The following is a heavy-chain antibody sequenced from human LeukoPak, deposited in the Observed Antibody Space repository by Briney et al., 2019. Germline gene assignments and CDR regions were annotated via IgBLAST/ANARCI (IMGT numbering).Heavy chain of an antibody. V-gene: IGHV3-30*02. D-gene: IGHD5-24*01. CDR3: AKADEYYYYYYYIDV. Sequence: GGSLRLSCAASGFTFNRRGMHWVRQAPGKGLEWVAFIRYDGGETFYADFVKGRFTISRDNSQNTLYLQMNSLRSEDTAVFYCAKADEYYYYYYYIDVWGKGTTVTVSS. CDR1: GFTFNRRG. CDR2: IRYDGGET. J-gene: IGHJ6*03.